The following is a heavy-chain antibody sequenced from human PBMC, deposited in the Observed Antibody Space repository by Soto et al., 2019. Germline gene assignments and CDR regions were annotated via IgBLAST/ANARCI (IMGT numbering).Heavy chain of an antibody. CDR3: ARQIAAADYFDY. Sequence: PSETLSLTCAVYVGSFSGYYWSWIRQPPGKGLEWIGEINHSGSTNYNPSLKSRVTISVDTSKNQFSLKLSSVTAADTAVYYCARQIAAADYFDYWGQGTLVTVSS. J-gene: IGHJ4*02. V-gene: IGHV4-34*01. D-gene: IGHD6-13*01. CDR2: INHSGST. CDR1: VGSFSGYY.